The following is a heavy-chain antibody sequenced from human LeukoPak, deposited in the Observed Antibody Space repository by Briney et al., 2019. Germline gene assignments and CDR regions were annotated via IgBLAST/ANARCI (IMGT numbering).Heavy chain of an antibody. J-gene: IGHJ4*02. CDR1: GFTFSSFG. V-gene: IGHV3-30*18. CDR2: ISHHGSNK. D-gene: IGHD3-10*01. Sequence: PGGSLRLSCAASGFTFSSFGMHWVRQAPGKGLEWVAFISHHGSNKYYADSVKGRFTISRDNSKNTLYLQMNSLRAEDTAVYSCVNEWYYGSGSFGGDYWGQGTQVTVSS. CDR3: VNEWYYGSGSFGGDY.